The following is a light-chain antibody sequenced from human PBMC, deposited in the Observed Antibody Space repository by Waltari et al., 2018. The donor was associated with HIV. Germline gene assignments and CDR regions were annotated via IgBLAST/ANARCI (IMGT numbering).Light chain of an antibody. Sequence: DIVLTQSPDSMAVSLGERATVNCTSSNTVLYSSDNRDYLAWYQVRPGQPPQLLIYWASTRQSGVPDRFSGSGSGTHFTLTISGLQAEDVAIYYCQQYYTTPQSFGQGTRLEI. CDR3: QQYYTTPQS. CDR1: NTVLYSSDNRDY. J-gene: IGKJ2*03. V-gene: IGKV4-1*01. CDR2: WAS.